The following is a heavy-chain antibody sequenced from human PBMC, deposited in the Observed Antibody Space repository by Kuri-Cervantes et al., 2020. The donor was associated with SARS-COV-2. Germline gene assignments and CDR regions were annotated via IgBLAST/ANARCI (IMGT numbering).Heavy chain of an antibody. Sequence: GGSLRLSCAASGFTLSSYSMNWVRQAPGKGLEWVSSISSSSSYIYYADSVKGRFTISRDNAKNSLYLQMNSLRAEDTAVYYCARDFLLLAAQDYWGQGTLVTVSS. J-gene: IGHJ4*02. CDR2: ISSSSSYI. CDR3: ARDFLLLAAQDY. D-gene: IGHD6-13*01. CDR1: GFTLSSYS. V-gene: IGHV3-21*01.